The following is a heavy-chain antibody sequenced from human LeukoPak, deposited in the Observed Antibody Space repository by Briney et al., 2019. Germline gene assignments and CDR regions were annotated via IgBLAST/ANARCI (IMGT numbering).Heavy chain of an antibody. V-gene: IGHV4-34*01. CDR3: ARRRSGSYWSAFDY. J-gene: IGHJ4*02. Sequence: PSETLSLTCAVYGESFSGYYWSWIRQPPGKGLEWLGEINHGGSTNYNPSLKSRLTISVDTSKNQFSVKLTSVTAADTAVYYCARRRSGSYWSAFDYWGQGTLVTVSS. D-gene: IGHD1-26*01. CDR2: INHGGST. CDR1: GESFSGYY.